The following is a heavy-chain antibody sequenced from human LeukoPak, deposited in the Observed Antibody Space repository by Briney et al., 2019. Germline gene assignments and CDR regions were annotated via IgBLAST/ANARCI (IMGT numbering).Heavy chain of an antibody. J-gene: IGHJ4*02. CDR3: ARHVEQWLVPYFDY. V-gene: IGHV4-59*08. D-gene: IGHD6-19*01. CDR1: GGSINNHY. CDR2: IHYTGTT. Sequence: SETLSLTCIVSGGSINNHYWTWIRQTPGKGLEWIGDIHYTGTTKYNPSLKSRVTISVDTSKNQFSLKLSSVTAADTAVYYCARHVEQWLVPYFDYWGQGTLVTVSS.